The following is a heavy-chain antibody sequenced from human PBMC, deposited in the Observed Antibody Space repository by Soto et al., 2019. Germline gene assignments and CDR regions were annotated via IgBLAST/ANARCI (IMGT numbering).Heavy chain of an antibody. J-gene: IGHJ4*02. CDR2: IVPTFGNA. CDR3: EAGYCSSGSCFDF. Sequence: SVKVSCKASGSTFSRYGFSWVRQAPGQGLEFMGRIVPTFGNANYAQRFQGRLTISADESRATVFMELSSLTNEDTAIYYCEAGYCSSGSCFDFWGQGTQVTVSS. D-gene: IGHD2-2*03. V-gene: IGHV1-69*13. CDR1: GSTFSRYG.